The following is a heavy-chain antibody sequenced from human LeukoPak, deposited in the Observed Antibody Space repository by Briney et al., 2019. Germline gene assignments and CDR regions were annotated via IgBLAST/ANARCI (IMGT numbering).Heavy chain of an antibody. CDR3: ALGMTTVRDWFDP. CDR1: RYTFTGYY. Sequence: GASVKVSCKASRYTFTGYYMHWVRQAPGQGLEWMGWINPNSGGTNYAQKFQGRVTMTRDTSISTAYMELSMLRSDDTAVYYCALGMTTVRDWFDPWGEGTLLTVSS. J-gene: IGHJ5*02. V-gene: IGHV1-2*02. D-gene: IGHD4-11*01. CDR2: INPNSGGT.